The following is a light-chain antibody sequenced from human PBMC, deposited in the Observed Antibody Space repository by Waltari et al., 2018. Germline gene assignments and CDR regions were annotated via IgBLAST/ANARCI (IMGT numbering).Light chain of an antibody. CDR2: GAS. CDR3: QHYVRLPAT. V-gene: IGKV3-20*01. J-gene: IGKJ1*01. CDR1: QSVSRT. Sequence: ENVLTQSPGTLSLSPGERATLSCRASQSVSRTLAWYQQKPGQAPRLLIYGASIRATGIPDRFTGSGSGTDFSLTISSLEPEDFAIYYCQHYVRLPATFGQGTKVEIK.